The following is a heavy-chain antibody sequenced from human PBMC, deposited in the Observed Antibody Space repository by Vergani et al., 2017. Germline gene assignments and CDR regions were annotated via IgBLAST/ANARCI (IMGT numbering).Heavy chain of an antibody. Sequence: QVQLQESGPGLVKPSQTLSLTCTVSGSSIHNDFYYWHWIRQPAGKELEWIWRIYVSDITDYNSSLQSRVPISVDTSKNQFPLTLTSVTAPDTAVYYCARDNKQLSQRAYDLWGQGTMVTVSS. V-gene: IGHV4-61*02. CDR3: ARDNKQLSQRAYDL. D-gene: IGHD1-1*01. CDR1: GSSIHNDFYY. J-gene: IGHJ3*01. CDR2: IYVSDIT.